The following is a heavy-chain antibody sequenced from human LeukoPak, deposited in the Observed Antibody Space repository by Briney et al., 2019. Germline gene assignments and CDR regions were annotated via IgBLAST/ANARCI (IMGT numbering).Heavy chain of an antibody. Sequence: GGSLRLSCAASGFIVSGDFMSWVRQAPGKGLEWVSVIYSDGSTYYADSVEGQFTISRDNSKNTLDLQMTGLRAEDTAVYYCARERGRGRDSPWFDYWGQGTLVTVSS. D-gene: IGHD1-26*01. CDR3: ARERGRGRDSPWFDY. V-gene: IGHV3-53*01. CDR2: IYSDGST. J-gene: IGHJ4*02. CDR1: GFIVSGDF.